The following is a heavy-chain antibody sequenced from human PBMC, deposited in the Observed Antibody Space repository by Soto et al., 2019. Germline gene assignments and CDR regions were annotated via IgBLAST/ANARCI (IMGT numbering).Heavy chain of an antibody. V-gene: IGHV1-46*03. Sequence: ASVKVSCKASGYTFTSYYMHWVRQAPGQGLEWMGIINPSGGSTSYAQKYQGRVTMTRDTSTSTVYMELSSLRSEDTAVYYCASIGNRVPVVPAAGGFDIWGQGTTVTVSS. CDR2: INPSGGST. J-gene: IGHJ3*02. CDR1: GYTFTSYY. D-gene: IGHD2-2*01. CDR3: ASIGNRVPVVPAAGGFDI.